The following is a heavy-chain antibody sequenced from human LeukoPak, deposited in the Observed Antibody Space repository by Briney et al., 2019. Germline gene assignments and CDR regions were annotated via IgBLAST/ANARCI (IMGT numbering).Heavy chain of an antibody. Sequence: KPSETLSLTCTASGYSISSGYYWGWIRQPPGKGLEWIGSIYHSGSTYYNPSLKSRVTISVDTSKNQFSLKLSSVTAADTAVYYCARVKGCSGGSCYSGMNWFDPWGQGTLVTVSS. D-gene: IGHD2-15*01. CDR2: IYHSGST. CDR1: GYSISSGYY. J-gene: IGHJ5*02. CDR3: ARVKGCSGGSCYSGMNWFDP. V-gene: IGHV4-38-2*02.